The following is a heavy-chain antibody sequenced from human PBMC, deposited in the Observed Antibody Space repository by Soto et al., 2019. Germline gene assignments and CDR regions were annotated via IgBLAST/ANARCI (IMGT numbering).Heavy chain of an antibody. J-gene: IGHJ6*02. Sequence: QVQLVESGGGVVQPGRSLRLSCAASGFTFSSYGMHWVRQAPGKGLEWVAVIWYDGSNKYYADSVKGRFTISRDNSKNTLYLQMNSLRAEDTAVYYCARDSGIGWYSYYYGMDVWGQGTTVTVSS. D-gene: IGHD6-19*01. V-gene: IGHV3-33*01. CDR3: ARDSGIGWYSYYYGMDV. CDR1: GFTFSSYG. CDR2: IWYDGSNK.